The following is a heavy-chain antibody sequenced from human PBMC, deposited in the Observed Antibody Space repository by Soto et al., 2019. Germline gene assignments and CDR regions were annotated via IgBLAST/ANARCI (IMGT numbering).Heavy chain of an antibody. CDR2: ISTSGTT. V-gene: IGHV4-4*07. J-gene: IGHJ5*02. CDR3: ARDRTVRGDWFDP. CDR1: GGSISSYY. Sequence: KTSETLSLTCTVSGGSISSYYWTWIRQPAGKGLEWIGRISTSGTTNYNPSLKSRVTMSVDTSKNQFSLKLNSVTAADTAVYYCARDRTVRGDWFDPWGQGTLVTVSS. D-gene: IGHD3-10*01.